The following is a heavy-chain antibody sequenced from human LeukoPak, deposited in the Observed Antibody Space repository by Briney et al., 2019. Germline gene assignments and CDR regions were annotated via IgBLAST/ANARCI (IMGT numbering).Heavy chain of an antibody. CDR3: AISGVIWSRVTFDY. V-gene: IGHV3-21*01. J-gene: IGHJ4*02. CDR1: GFTFSSYS. CDR2: ISCSSSYI. D-gene: IGHD3-10*01. Sequence: PGGSLRLSCAASGFTFSSYSMNWVRQAPGKGLEWVSSISCSSSYIYYADSVKGRFTISRDNAKNSLYLQMNSLRAEDTAVYYCAISGVIWSRVTFDYWGQGTLVTVSS.